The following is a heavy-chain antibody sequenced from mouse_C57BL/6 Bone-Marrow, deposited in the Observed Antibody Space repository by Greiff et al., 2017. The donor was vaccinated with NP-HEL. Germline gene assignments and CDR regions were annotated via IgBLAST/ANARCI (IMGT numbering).Heavy chain of an antibody. CDR1: GFTFSSYA. V-gene: IGHV5-4*01. Sequence: EVKLVESGGGLVKPGGSLKLSCAASGFTFSSYAMSWVRQTPEKRLEWVATISDGGSYTYYPDNVKGRFTISRDNAKNNLYLQMSHLKSEDTAMYYCARDYGYERTWFAYWGQGTLVTVSA. D-gene: IGHD2-2*01. J-gene: IGHJ3*01. CDR3: ARDYGYERTWFAY. CDR2: ISDGGSYT.